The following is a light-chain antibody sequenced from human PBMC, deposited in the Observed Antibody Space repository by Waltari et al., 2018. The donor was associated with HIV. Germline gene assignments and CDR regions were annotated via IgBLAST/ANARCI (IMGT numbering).Light chain of an antibody. CDR1: QSIGSS. CDR3: LQSSSLPYT. V-gene: IGKV6-21*02. J-gene: IGKJ2*01. Sequence: PNEKVTITCRASQSIGSSLQWYQQKPDQSPKLLIKSASQSISGVPSRFSGSGSGTDFTLTIYTLEAEDVATYYCLQSSSLPYTFGRGTKLEIK. CDR2: SAS.